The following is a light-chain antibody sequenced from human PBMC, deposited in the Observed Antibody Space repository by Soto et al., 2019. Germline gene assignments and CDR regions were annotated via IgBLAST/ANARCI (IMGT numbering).Light chain of an antibody. J-gene: IGKJ1*01. Sequence: EIVLTQSPGTLSLSPGERATLSCRASQSVSSRFLAWYQQKPGQAPRVLIYGAPSRATGIPDRFSGSGSGTDFTLIISRLEPEDFAMYYCQQYDSSRTFGQGTKVEMK. V-gene: IGKV3-20*01. CDR1: QSVSSRF. CDR3: QQYDSSRT. CDR2: GAP.